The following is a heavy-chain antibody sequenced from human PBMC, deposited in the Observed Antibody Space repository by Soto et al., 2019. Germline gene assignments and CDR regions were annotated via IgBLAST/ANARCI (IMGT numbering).Heavy chain of an antibody. V-gene: IGHV1-46*01. CDR3: AKNGQPPYYYYGMDV. CDR1: GYTFTRYG. CDR2: IYPGGVNI. D-gene: IGHD2-8*01. J-gene: IGHJ6*02. Sequence: ASVKVSCKASGYTFTRYGISWVRQAPGQGLECMGTIYPGGVNIGYAQKFKGRVTMTKDTSTSTVYMELNSLTSEDTAVYYCAKNGQPPYYYYGMDVWGQGTTVTVSS.